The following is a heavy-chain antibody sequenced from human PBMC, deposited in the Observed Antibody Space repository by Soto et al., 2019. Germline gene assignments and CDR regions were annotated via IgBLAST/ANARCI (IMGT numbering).Heavy chain of an antibody. CDR2: IKQDGGEE. CDR3: AKDRLMAGGLVPIPLDVSDF. D-gene: IGHD2-8*01. Sequence: GGSLRLSCAASGFTFSDYSMGWVRQSPGKGLEGVANIKQDGGEEDYVDSVKGRLTISRDNTKNKLYLQMYSLRIEDTVVYYCAKDRLMAGGLVPIPLDVSDFWGPGTMVTVPS. CDR1: GFTFSDYS. J-gene: IGHJ3*01. V-gene: IGHV3-7*01.